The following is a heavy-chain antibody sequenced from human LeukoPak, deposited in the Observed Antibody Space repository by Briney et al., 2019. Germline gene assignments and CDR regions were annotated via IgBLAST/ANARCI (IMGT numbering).Heavy chain of an antibody. CDR3: ARGKAIFGVVVDAFDI. D-gene: IGHD3-3*01. V-gene: IGHV3-7*03. J-gene: IGHJ3*02. Sequence: GGSLRLSCAASGFTFSSYWMSWVRQAPGKGLEWVANIKQDGSEKYYVDSVKGRFTISRDNAKNSLYLQMNSLRAEDTALYYCARGKAIFGVVVDAFDIWGQGTMVTVSS. CDR1: GFTFSSYW. CDR2: IKQDGSEK.